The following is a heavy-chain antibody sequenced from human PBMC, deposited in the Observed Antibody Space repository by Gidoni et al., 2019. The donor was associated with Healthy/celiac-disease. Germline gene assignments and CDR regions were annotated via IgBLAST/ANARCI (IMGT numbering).Heavy chain of an antibody. D-gene: IGHD3-22*01. CDR1: GFTFSSYA. Sequence: EVQLLESGGGLCTPGGSLRLPYAACGFTFSSYAMSWVRQAPGKGLEWVSAISGSGGSTYYADSVKGRFTISRDNSKNTLYLQMNSLRAEDTAVYYCAKGSKSGYSTWGQGTLVTVSS. CDR3: AKGSKSGYST. V-gene: IGHV3-23*01. CDR2: ISGSGGST. J-gene: IGHJ5*02.